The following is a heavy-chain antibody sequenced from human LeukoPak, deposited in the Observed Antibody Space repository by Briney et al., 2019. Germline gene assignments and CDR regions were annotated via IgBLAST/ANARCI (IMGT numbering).Heavy chain of an antibody. CDR1: GGSISSGGYY. V-gene: IGHV4-31*03. Sequence: SETLSLTCTFSGGSISSGGYYWSWIRQPPGKGLEWLGYFYYSGSTYYKPSLKSRVTRAVATSKLQFSLKLSSVTAADPAVNYCARGGGDYSYFDYWGQGTLVTVSS. CDR3: ARGGGDYSYFDY. D-gene: IGHD4-17*01. J-gene: IGHJ4*02. CDR2: FYYSGST.